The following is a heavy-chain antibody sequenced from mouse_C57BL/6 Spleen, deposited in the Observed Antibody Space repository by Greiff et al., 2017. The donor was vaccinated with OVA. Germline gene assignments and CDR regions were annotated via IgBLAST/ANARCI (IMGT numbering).Heavy chain of an antibody. D-gene: IGHD1-1*01. V-gene: IGHV1-47*01. CDR1: GYTFTTYP. Sequence: VQLQQSGAELVKPGASVKLSCKASGYTFTTYPIEWMKQNHGKSLEWIGNFHPYNDDTKYNEKFKGKATLTVEKSSSTVYLELSRLTSDDSAVYYCARGNYYGSSYGYFDNWGQGTTLTVSS. J-gene: IGHJ2*01. CDR2: FHPYNDDT. CDR3: ARGNYYGSSYGYFDN.